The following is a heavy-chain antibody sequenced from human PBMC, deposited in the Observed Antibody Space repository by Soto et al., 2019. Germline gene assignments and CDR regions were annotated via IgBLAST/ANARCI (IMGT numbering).Heavy chain of an antibody. J-gene: IGHJ4*02. D-gene: IGHD4-17*01. Sequence: GGSLILSCTAAGLSFAYYTMHWVRQAPGKGLEWFSGISRSSSSIDYADSVKGRFTISRDNAKNSLYLQMNSLRDEDTAVYYCARDLLESNGGSYFAYWGQGTQVTVSS. CDR2: ISRSSSSI. V-gene: IGHV3-9*01. CDR3: ARDLLESNGGSYFAY. CDR1: GLSFAYYT.